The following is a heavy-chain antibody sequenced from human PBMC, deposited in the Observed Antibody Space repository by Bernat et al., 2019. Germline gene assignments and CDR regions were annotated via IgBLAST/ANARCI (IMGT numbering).Heavy chain of an antibody. Sequence: EVQLLESGGGLVQPGGSLRLSCAASGFTFSSYAMSWVRQAPGKGLEWVSAISGSGGSTYYADSVKGRFTISRDNSKNTLYLQMNSLRAEDTAVYYCAKDLTNGDYDTGYCQHWGQGTLVTVSS. CDR1: GFTFSSYA. CDR2: ISGSGGST. J-gene: IGHJ1*01. V-gene: IGHV3-23*01. D-gene: IGHD4-17*01. CDR3: AKDLTNGDYDTGYCQH.